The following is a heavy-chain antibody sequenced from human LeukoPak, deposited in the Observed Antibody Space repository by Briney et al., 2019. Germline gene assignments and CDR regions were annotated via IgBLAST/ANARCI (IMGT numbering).Heavy chain of an antibody. CDR3: AKTGFSYGRFDY. CDR2: ISGNNGNT. Sequence: ASVKVSCKASGYTFTSYAISWVRQAPGQGLEWMGWISGNNGNTNYAQRYQDRLTMTTDTSTNTAYMELKSLRYDDTAVYYCAKTGFSYGRFDYWGQGTLVTVSS. D-gene: IGHD5-18*01. V-gene: IGHV1-18*01. CDR1: GYTFTSYA. J-gene: IGHJ4*02.